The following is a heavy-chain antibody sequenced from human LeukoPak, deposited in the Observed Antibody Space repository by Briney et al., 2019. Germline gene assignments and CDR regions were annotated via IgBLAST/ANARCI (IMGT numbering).Heavy chain of an antibody. CDR2: INGDASSI. Sequence: PGGSLRLSCAASGFTFSTYWMHWVRQAPGKGLVWVSRINGDASSISYAVSVKGRFTISRDNAKDTLILQMNSLRAGDTAVYYCARDVGDSFDYWGQGALVTVSS. J-gene: IGHJ4*02. CDR3: ARDVGDSFDY. V-gene: IGHV3-74*01. D-gene: IGHD1-26*01. CDR1: GFTFSTYW.